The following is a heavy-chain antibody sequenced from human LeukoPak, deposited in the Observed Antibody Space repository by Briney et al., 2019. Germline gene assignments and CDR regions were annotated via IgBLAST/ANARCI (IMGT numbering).Heavy chain of an antibody. CDR3: ARGLVVSTISTYYYYGMDV. J-gene: IGHJ6*02. V-gene: IGHV4-34*01. CDR1: GGSFSGHY. D-gene: IGHD5/OR15-5a*01. CDR2: ITHSGST. Sequence: PSETLSLTCTVSGGSFSGHYCSWIRQHPGKGLEWIGEITHSGSTNYNTSLKSRVTISVDTSETQFSLKLSSVTAADTAVYYCARGLVVSTISTYYYYGMDVWGQGTTVTVSS.